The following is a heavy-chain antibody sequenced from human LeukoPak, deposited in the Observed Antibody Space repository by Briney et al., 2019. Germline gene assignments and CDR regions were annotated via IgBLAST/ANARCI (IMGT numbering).Heavy chain of an antibody. D-gene: IGHD6-13*01. CDR1: GGSISSSTYF. V-gene: IGHV4-39*07. J-gene: IGHJ6*03. CDR2: IYYSGST. CDR3: AGTTEAHSWRTRYYDYYMDV. Sequence: SETLTLTCTVSGGSISSSTYFWGWIRQPPGKGLEWIGTIYYSGSTNYNPSLKSRVTISVDTSKNQFSLKLSSVTAADTAVYYCAGTTEAHSWRTRYYDYYMDVWGKGTTVTVSS.